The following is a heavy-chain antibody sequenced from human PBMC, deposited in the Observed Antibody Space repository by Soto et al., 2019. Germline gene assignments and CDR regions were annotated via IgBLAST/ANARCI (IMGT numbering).Heavy chain of an antibody. CDR2: IIPIFGTA. CDR3: ARDSDSSSWYDDPYYYGMDV. CDR1: GGTFSSYA. Sequence: QVQLVQSGAEVKKPGSSVKVSCKASGGTFSSYAISWVRQAPGQGLEWMGGIIPIFGTANYAQKFQGRVTITAGESTSTAYLELSSLRSEDTAVYYCARDSDSSSWYDDPYYYGMDVWGQGTTVTVSS. D-gene: IGHD6-13*01. V-gene: IGHV1-69*12. J-gene: IGHJ6*02.